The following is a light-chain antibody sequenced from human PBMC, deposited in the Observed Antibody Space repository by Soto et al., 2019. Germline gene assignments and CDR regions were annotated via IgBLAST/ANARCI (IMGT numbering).Light chain of an antibody. CDR2: GDN. Sequence: QSVLTQPPSVSGAPGQRVTISCTGSSSNIGSNYYVYWYQQLPGTAPKLLISGDNNRPSGVPDRFSASQSDTSASLAITGLQDAEEDAYYCHSFNRRLSGSVFGGGTKLTVL. J-gene: IGLJ2*01. CDR1: SSNIGSNYY. V-gene: IGLV1-40*01. CDR3: HSFNRRLSGSV.